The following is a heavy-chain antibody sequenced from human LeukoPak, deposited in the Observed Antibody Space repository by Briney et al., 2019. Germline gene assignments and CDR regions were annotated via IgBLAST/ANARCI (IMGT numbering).Heavy chain of an antibody. D-gene: IGHD3-22*01. Sequence: SETLSLTCTVSGGSISSYYWSWIRQPPGKGLEWIGYIYYSGSTNYNPSLKSRVTISVDTSKNQFSLKLSSVTAADTAVYYCARLDSSGYYLLFDYWGQGTLVTVSS. V-gene: IGHV4-59*01. CDR3: ARLDSSGYYLLFDY. CDR2: IYYSGST. CDR1: GGSISSYY. J-gene: IGHJ4*02.